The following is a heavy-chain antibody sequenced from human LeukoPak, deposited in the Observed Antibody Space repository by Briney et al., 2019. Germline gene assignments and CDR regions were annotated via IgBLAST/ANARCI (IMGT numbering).Heavy chain of an antibody. Sequence: PGGSLRLSCAASGFTFSSYSMNWVRQAPGKGLEWVSSISTSSIYIYYADSVKGRFTISRDNAKNSLYLQMSSLRAEDTAIYYCARKDYSDLYFDYWGQGTLVSVSS. CDR3: ARKDYSDLYFDY. D-gene: IGHD4-17*01. V-gene: IGHV3-21*01. CDR1: GFTFSSYS. CDR2: ISTSSIYI. J-gene: IGHJ4*02.